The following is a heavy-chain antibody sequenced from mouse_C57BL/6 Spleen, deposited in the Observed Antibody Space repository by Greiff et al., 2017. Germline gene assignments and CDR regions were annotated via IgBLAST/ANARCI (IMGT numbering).Heavy chain of an antibody. D-gene: IGHD1-1*01. Sequence: QVQLQQSGAELVKPGASVKMSCKASGYNFTSYYIHWVKQRPGQGLEWIGWIYPGSGDTKYNAKFKGKATITADTSSSTAYLQLSSLTSEDSAVYYCASSALLRFDYWGQGTTLTVSS. CDR3: ASSALLRFDY. J-gene: IGHJ2*01. CDR1: GYNFTSYY. V-gene: IGHV1-66*01. CDR2: IYPGSGDT.